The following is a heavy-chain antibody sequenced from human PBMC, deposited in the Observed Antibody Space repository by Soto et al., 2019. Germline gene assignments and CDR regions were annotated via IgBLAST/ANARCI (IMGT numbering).Heavy chain of an antibody. CDR3: GREYYYGSGPWY. CDR1: GYTFTSYG. D-gene: IGHD3-10*01. V-gene: IGHV1-18*01. Sequence: QVQLVQSGAEVKKPGASVKVSCKASGYTFTSYGISWVRQAPGQGLEWMGWISAYNGNTNYAQKLQGRVTMTTDTSTSTAYQELRSLRSDGTAGYLRGREYYYGSGPWYRGQGTLVTVSS. J-gene: IGHJ4*02. CDR2: ISAYNGNT.